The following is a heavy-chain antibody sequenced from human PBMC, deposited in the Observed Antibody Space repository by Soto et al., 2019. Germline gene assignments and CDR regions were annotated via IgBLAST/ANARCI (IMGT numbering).Heavy chain of an antibody. Sequence: QVKLVQSGAEVKKPGSSVKVSCKASGGTFSSYAISWVRQAPGQGLEWMGGIIPIFGTANYAQKFQGRVTITADESTSTAYMELSSLRSEDTAVYYCARNNYYDSSGYYQYYFDYWGQGTLFTVSS. CDR3: ARNNYYDSSGYYQYYFDY. D-gene: IGHD3-22*01. CDR1: GGTFSSYA. V-gene: IGHV1-69*01. J-gene: IGHJ4*02. CDR2: IIPIFGTA.